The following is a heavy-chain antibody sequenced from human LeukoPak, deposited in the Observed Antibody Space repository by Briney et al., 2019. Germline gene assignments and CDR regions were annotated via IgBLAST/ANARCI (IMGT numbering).Heavy chain of an antibody. V-gene: IGHV3-53*04. CDR3: ASHGTYYYDSSGYSHDAFDI. J-gene: IGHJ3*02. D-gene: IGHD3-22*01. Sequence: PGGSLRLSCAASGFTFSSYAMHWVRQAPGKGLEWVSVIYSGGSTYYADSVKGRFTISRHNSKNTLYLQMNSLRAEDTAVYYCASHGTYYYDSSGYSHDAFDIWGQGTMVTVSS. CDR2: IYSGGST. CDR1: GFTFSSYA.